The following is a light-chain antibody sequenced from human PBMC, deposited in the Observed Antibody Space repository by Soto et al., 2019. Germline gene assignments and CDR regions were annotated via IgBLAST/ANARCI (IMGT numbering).Light chain of an antibody. J-gene: IGKJ2*01. CDR1: QSVLYSSNNKNY. Sequence: DIVMTQSPDSLAVSLGERATINCKSSQSVLYSSNNKNYLAWYQQKPGQPPKLLIYWASTRESGVPDRFSGSGCGTDFTLTISSLQAEDVAVYYCQQYDSTPYTFGQGTKLEMK. CDR3: QQYDSTPYT. CDR2: WAS. V-gene: IGKV4-1*01.